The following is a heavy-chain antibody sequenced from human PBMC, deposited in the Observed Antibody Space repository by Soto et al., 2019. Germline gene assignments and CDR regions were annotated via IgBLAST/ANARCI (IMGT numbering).Heavy chain of an antibody. Sequence: EVHLVETGGGLIQPGGSLRLSCAASGFTVSSNYMSWVRQAPGKGLEWVSVIYSGGTTYYADSVRGRFTISRDNSKNTLYLQMHGLTADDTAVYYCARDLRSNSYWGQGTLLTVSS. V-gene: IGHV3-53*02. CDR2: IYSGGTT. J-gene: IGHJ4*02. CDR1: GFTVSSNY. D-gene: IGHD3-10*01. CDR3: ARDLRSNSY.